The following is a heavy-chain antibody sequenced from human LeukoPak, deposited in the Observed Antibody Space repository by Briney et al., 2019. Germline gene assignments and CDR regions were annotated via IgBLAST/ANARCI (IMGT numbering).Heavy chain of an antibody. CDR3: VREEEGGTLDY. J-gene: IGHJ4*02. CDR2: IKPSGGST. Sequence: GASVKVSCKASGYTFTSYGISWARQAPGQGLEWMGIIKPSGGSTSYPQNFQGRVTMTRDTSTSTVYMELSSLRSEDTAVYYCVREEEGGTLDYWGQGTLVTVSS. CDR1: GYTFTSYG. V-gene: IGHV1-46*01. D-gene: IGHD3-16*01.